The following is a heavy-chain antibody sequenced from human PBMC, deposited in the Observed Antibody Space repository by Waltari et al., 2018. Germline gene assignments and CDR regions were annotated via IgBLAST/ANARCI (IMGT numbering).Heavy chain of an antibody. D-gene: IGHD3-10*01. Sequence: QLQLQESGPGLVKPSETLSLTCTVSGGSISSNSYYWGWIRQPPGKGLEWIGSNYYSGSTFYNPSLKSRVTIAVDMSENQFSLKLSSVTAADTAVYYCARLPTYYSGSGSYYPGYFDYWGQGTLVTVSS. J-gene: IGHJ4*02. V-gene: IGHV4-39*01. CDR3: ARLPTYYSGSGSYYPGYFDY. CDR2: NYYSGST. CDR1: GGSISSNSYY.